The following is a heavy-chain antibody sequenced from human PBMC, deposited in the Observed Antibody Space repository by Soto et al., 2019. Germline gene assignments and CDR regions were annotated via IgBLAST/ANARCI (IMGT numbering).Heavy chain of an antibody. Sequence: QVQLVQSGAEVKKPGASVNVSCKASDYTFTNYGISWVRQAPGQGPEWMGWVSPYNGNTHYAQKFQGRVTMTTDTSTSTAYMELRSLRSDDTAIYYGARDGDYAYYFDYWGQGTLLTVSS. CDR3: ARDGDYAYYFDY. CDR2: VSPYNGNT. V-gene: IGHV1-18*01. D-gene: IGHD4-17*01. CDR1: DYTFTNYG. J-gene: IGHJ4*02.